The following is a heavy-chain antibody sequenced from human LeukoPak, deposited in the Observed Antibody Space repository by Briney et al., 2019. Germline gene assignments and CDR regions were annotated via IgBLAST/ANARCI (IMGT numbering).Heavy chain of an antibody. CDR3: ARVGRSTGTALPYYMDV. CDR2: ISTSGSNI. J-gene: IGHJ6*03. Sequence: GGSLRLSWAASGFTFSDYYMSWIRQAPGKGMEWVSYISTSGSNIYYADSAKGRFPISRDNDKNSLYLQMNSLRAEDTAVYYCARVGRSTGTALPYYMDVWGKGTTVTVSS. D-gene: IGHD1/OR15-1a*01. V-gene: IGHV3-11*01. CDR1: GFTFSDYY.